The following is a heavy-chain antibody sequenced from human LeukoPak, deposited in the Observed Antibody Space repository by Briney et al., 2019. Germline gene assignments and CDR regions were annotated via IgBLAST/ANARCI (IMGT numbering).Heavy chain of an antibody. CDR2: IYYSGST. Sequence: SETLSLTCTVSGGSISSYYWSWIRQPPGKGLEWIGYIYYSGSTNYNPSLKSRVTISVDTSKNQFSLKLSSVTAADTAVYYCARHTASLWFGDLDYWGQGTLVTVSS. CDR3: ARHTASLWFGDLDY. J-gene: IGHJ4*02. D-gene: IGHD3-10*01. CDR1: GGSISSYY. V-gene: IGHV4-59*08.